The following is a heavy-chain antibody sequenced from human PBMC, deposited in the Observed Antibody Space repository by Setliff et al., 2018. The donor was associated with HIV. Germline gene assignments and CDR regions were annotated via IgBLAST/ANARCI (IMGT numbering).Heavy chain of an antibody. V-gene: IGHV4-39*07. CDR3: ARDPTTGVDY. CDR1: SGSISGSNYY. CDR2: VYYSGNT. Sequence: SETLSLTCSVSSGSISGSNYYWGWLRQPPGKGLEWLGVVYYSGNTYYNPSLTSRVAISVDTSHNQFSLRLTSVTAADTAMYYCARDPTTGVDYWGQGTQVTVSS. J-gene: IGHJ4*02. D-gene: IGHD4-4*01.